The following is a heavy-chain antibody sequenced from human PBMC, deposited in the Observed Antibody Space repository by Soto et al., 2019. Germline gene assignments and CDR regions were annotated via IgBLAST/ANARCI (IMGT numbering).Heavy chain of an antibody. V-gene: IGHV3-23*01. Sequence: EVHLLESGGDLVQPGGTLILSCVASGYPFGDYAMRWVRQAPGKGLEWVSAIGPTEAHAPAYAASVKGRFTISRDNSRNILYLQMTNLRAEDPGVYYCAKDAIPYNGRDDAFDLWGQGTMVTVSS. J-gene: IGHJ3*01. CDR2: IGPTEAHAP. CDR3: AKDAIPYNGRDDAFDL. D-gene: IGHD2-2*02. CDR1: GYPFGDYA.